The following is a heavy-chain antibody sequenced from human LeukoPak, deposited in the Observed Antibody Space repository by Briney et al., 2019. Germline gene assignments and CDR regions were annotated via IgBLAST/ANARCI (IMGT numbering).Heavy chain of an antibody. Sequence: PGGSLRLSCAASGFTFTTYAMNWIRQAPGKGLEWVAVISYDGSSTYYADSVKGRFTISRDNSKNTLYLQMNSLRAEDTAVYYCAKRSTDYWGQGTLVTVSS. V-gene: IGHV3-30*04. CDR1: GFTFTTYA. CDR3: AKRSTDY. CDR2: ISYDGSST. J-gene: IGHJ4*02.